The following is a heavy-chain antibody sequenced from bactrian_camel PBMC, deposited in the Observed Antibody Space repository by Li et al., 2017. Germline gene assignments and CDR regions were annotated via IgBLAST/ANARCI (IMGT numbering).Heavy chain of an antibody. V-gene: IGHV3S31*01. CDR2: IAPDGGST. CDR3: VVDYEFCLAYSMPKATY. CDR1: GFTFSSYT. D-gene: IGHD3*01. J-gene: IGHJ4*01. Sequence: DVQLVESGGGTVQAGGSLRLSCAASGFTFSSYTMSWVRQAPGKGLEWVSFIAPDGGSTSYADFVKGRFTISRDNAKNTLYLQMNSLKPEDTAMYYCVVDYEFCLAYSMPKATYWGQGTQVTVS.